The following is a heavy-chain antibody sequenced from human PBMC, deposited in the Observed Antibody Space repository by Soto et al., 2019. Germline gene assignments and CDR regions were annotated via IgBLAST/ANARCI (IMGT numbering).Heavy chain of an antibody. D-gene: IGHD6-6*01. CDR1: GYSFTSYW. CDR2: IYPGDSDT. CDR3: ARSYSTSRGHLGYYYYGMDV. V-gene: IGHV5-51*01. Sequence: PGESLKISCKGSGYSFTSYWIGWVRQMPGKGLEWMGIIYPGDSDTRYSPSFQGQVTISADKSISTAYLQWSSLKASDTAMYYCARSYSTSRGHLGYYYYGMDVWGQGTTVTVYS. J-gene: IGHJ6*02.